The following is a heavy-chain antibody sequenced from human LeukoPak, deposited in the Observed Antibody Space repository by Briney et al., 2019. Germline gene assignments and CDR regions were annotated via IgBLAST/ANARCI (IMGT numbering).Heavy chain of an antibody. CDR2: IKPDGTEK. V-gene: IGHV3-7*03. Sequence: GGSLRLSCATSGFTFTTYWMNWVRQAPGKGLEWVANIKPDGTEKFYGDSVKGRFTISRDNAKNSLFLQMDSLRAEDTAVYYCAKEDEKFDYWGREPWSPSPQ. CDR3: AKEDEKFDY. CDR1: GFTFTTYW. J-gene: IGHJ4*02.